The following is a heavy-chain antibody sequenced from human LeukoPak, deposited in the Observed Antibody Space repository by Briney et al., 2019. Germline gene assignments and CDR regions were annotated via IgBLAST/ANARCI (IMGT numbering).Heavy chain of an antibody. J-gene: IGHJ4*02. D-gene: IGHD6-19*01. CDR1: GGSIGSNY. Sequence: SETLSLTCTVSGGSIGSNYWTWARQPPGKGLEYIGYIYYTGGTNYNPSLKSRVTISVDTSKNQFSLKLTSVTAADTAVYFCAKYGNSGWVIDNWGQGTLVTVSS. CDR2: IYYTGGT. V-gene: IGHV4-59*08. CDR3: AKYGNSGWVIDN.